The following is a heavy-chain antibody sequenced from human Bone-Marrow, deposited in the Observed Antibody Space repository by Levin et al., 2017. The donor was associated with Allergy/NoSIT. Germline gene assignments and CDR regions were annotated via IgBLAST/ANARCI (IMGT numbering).Heavy chain of an antibody. J-gene: IGHJ2*01. V-gene: IGHV4-39*02. CDR1: GGSINNIPYH. Sequence: GSLRLSCAVSGGSINNIPYHWGWLRQSPGKELEWIGSVNFGGTAFYNPSLQSRVAILVDTSKNHFSLKINSLTVADTAAYYSMGHGSGSSFFLYLYFALWGRGTLVTVSS. D-gene: IGHD6-13*01. CDR2: VNFGGTA. CDR3: MGHGSGSSFFLYLYFAL.